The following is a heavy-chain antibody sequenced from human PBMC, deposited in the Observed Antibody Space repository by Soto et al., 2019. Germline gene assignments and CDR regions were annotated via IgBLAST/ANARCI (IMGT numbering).Heavy chain of an antibody. D-gene: IGHD1-1*01. V-gene: IGHV4-31*03. CDR2: IYYSGST. CDR3: ASSRNGGALYYFGMDG. Sequence: TLSLTCTVSGGSIISCGYYWSWIRQHPGKGLEWIGYIYYSGSTYYNPSLKSRVTISVDTSKNQFSLKLSSVTAADTAVYYCASSRNGGALYYFGMDGWGQGTTVTVSS. CDR1: GGSIISCGYY. J-gene: IGHJ6*02.